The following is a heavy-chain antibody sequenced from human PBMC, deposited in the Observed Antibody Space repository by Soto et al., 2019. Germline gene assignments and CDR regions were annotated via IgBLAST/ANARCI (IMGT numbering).Heavy chain of an antibody. CDR1: GFTFSSYG. Sequence: QVQLVESGGGVVQPGRSLRLSCAASGFTFSSYGMHWVRQAPGKGLEWVAAIRYDGSNKYYADSVEGRFTISRDNSKDPLDQQMNRLRPEDTVVEYWPSGEVGEVSSEHFQHWGQGTLVTVSS. CDR3: PSGEVGEVSSEHFQH. V-gene: IGHV3-33*01. CDR2: IRYDGSNK. D-gene: IGHD3-16*01. J-gene: IGHJ1*01.